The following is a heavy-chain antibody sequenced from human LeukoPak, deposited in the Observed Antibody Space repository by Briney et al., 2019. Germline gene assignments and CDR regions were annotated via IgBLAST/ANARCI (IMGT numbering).Heavy chain of an antibody. J-gene: IGHJ4*02. CDR2: IYSGGST. CDR1: GFTVSSNY. CDR3: AKAIPDRSGYFDY. V-gene: IGHV3-53*01. Sequence: PGGSLRLSCAASGFTVSSNYMSWVRHAPGKGLEWVSVIYSGGSTYYADSVKGRFTISRDNSKNTLYLQMNSLRAEDTAVYYCAKAIPDRSGYFDYWGQGTLVTVSS. D-gene: IGHD6-19*01.